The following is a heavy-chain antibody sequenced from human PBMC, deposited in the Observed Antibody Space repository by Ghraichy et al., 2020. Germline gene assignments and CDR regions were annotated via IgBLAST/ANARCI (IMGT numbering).Heavy chain of an antibody. V-gene: IGHV3-30*04. CDR2: ISYDGSNK. D-gene: IGHD5-24*01. CDR1: GFTFSSYA. Sequence: GGSLRLSCAASGFTFSSYAMHWVRQAPGKGLEWVAVISYDGSNKYYADSVKGRFTISRDNSKNTLYLQMNSLRAEDTAVYYCARVGRDGYNFDYWGQGTLVTVSS. J-gene: IGHJ4*02. CDR3: ARVGRDGYNFDY.